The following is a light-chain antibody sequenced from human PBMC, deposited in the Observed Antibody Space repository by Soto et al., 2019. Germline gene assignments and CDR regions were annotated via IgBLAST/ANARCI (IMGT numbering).Light chain of an antibody. CDR1: QGIAKD. J-gene: IGKJ4*01. CDR2: AAS. CDR3: LQHNSYPLT. V-gene: IGKV1-17*01. Sequence: DIQMTQSPSSLSASVGDRVTITCRPSQGIAKDLVWYQQKPGKAPKRLIYAASSLQSGVPSRFSGIGSGSHFTLTISSLQTEDFATYYCLQHNSYPLTFGGGTKVEIK.